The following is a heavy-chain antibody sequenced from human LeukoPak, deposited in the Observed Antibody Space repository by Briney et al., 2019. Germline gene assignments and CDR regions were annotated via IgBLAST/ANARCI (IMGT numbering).Heavy chain of an antibody. Sequence: ASVKVSCKASGYTFTSYDINWVRQAPGQGLEWMGWMNPNSGDTGYAQKFLGRVTMTRNTSISTAYMELSSLRSEDTAVYYCARGLSRGFGDFEYYFDYWGQGTLVTVSS. V-gene: IGHV1-8*01. CDR1: GYTFTSYD. J-gene: IGHJ4*02. CDR3: ARGLSRGFGDFEYYFDY. CDR2: MNPNSGDT. D-gene: IGHD3-10*01.